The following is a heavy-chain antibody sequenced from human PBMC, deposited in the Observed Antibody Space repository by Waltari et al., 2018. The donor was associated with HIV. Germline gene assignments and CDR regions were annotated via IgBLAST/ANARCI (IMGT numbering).Heavy chain of an antibody. V-gene: IGHV3-53*01. CDR2: IYSGGST. CDR1: GFIVSSNY. D-gene: IGHD3-16*01. CDR3: VFSYYEDGVDV. Sequence: EVQLVESGGGLIQPGGSLRLSCVGSGFIVSSNYMTWVRQAPGKGLECVSVIYSGGSTDYADSVRCRFSIARDDSKNTLYLQMNSLTVEDTAIYYCVFSYYEDGVDVLGQGATVTVS. J-gene: IGHJ6*02.